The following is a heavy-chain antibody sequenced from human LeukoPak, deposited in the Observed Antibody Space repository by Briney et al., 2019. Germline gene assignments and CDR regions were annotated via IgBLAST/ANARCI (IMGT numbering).Heavy chain of an antibody. Sequence: ASVKVSCKASGYTFTSYDINWVRQATGQGLEWMGWMNPNSGNTGYAQKFQGRVTMTRNTSISTAYMELSSLRSEDTAVYYCARAMDYDILAGYYREIDYWGQGTLVTVSS. J-gene: IGHJ4*02. D-gene: IGHD3-9*01. CDR3: ARAMDYDILAGYYREIDY. V-gene: IGHV1-8*01. CDR2: MNPNSGNT. CDR1: GYTFTSYD.